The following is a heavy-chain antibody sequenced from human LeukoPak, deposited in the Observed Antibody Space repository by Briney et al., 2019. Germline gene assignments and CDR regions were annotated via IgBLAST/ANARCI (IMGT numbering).Heavy chain of an antibody. CDR3: ARAVGNVVVPAARMEGYYYYGMDV. J-gene: IGHJ6*02. V-gene: IGHV4-34*01. CDR1: GGSFSGYY. D-gene: IGHD2-2*01. Sequence: PSETLSLTCAVYGGSFSGYYWSWIRQPPGKGLEWIGEINHSGSTNYNPSLKSRVTISVDTSKNQFSLKLSSVTAADTAVYYCARAVGNVVVPAARMEGYYYYGMDVWGQGTTVTVSS. CDR2: INHSGST.